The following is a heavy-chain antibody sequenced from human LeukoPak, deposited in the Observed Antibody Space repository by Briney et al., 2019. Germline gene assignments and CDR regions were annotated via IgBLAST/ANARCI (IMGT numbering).Heavy chain of an antibody. D-gene: IGHD2-15*01. CDR2: IRYDGSNK. V-gene: IGHV3-30*02. CDR3: ARAPDIIVVVRGEYYFDY. Sequence: GGSLRLSCAASGFTFSSYGMHWVRQAPGKGLEWVAFIRYDGSNKYYADSVKGRFTISRDNSKNTLYLQMNSLRAEDTAVYYCARAPDIIVVVRGEYYFDYWGQGTLVTVSS. J-gene: IGHJ4*02. CDR1: GFTFSSYG.